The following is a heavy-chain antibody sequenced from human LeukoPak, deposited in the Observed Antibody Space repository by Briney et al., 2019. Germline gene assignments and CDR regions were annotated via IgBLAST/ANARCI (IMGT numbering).Heavy chain of an antibody. V-gene: IGHV3-30*03. CDR1: GFTFSRYG. D-gene: IGHD3-9*01. CDR2: ISYDGSNK. Sequence: PGGSLRLSCAASGFTFSRYGMHWVRQAPGKGLEWVAVISYDGSNKYYADSVKGRFTFSRDNSKNTLYPQMNSLRAEDTAVYYCARDGGKLRYFDWSFDYWGQGTLVTVSS. J-gene: IGHJ4*02. CDR3: ARDGGKLRYFDWSFDY.